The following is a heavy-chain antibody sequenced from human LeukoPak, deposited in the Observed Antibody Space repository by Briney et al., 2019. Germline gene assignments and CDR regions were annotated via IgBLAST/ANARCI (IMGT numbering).Heavy chain of an antibody. V-gene: IGHV3-69-1*01. J-gene: IGHJ6*03. Sequence: GGSLRLPCAASGFNFSAYSMNWVRQAPGKGLEWVSSITSGDFVYFADALKGRFTISRDNAKSSLYLEMNSPRADDTAVYYCARGGFNMVRGVIIPSNSYFYYMDIWGKGTTVTVSS. CDR3: ARGGFNMVRGVIIPSNSYFYYMDI. CDR1: GFNFSAYS. CDR2: ITSGDFV. D-gene: IGHD3-10*01.